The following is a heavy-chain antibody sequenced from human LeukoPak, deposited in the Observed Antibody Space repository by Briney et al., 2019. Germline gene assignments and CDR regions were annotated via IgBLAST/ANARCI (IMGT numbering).Heavy chain of an antibody. CDR1: GYTLTELS. D-gene: IGHD3/OR15-3a*01. CDR3: ARDWTSSLDY. CDR2: INPTGGST. J-gene: IGHJ4*02. Sequence: ASVKVSCKVSGYTLTELSMHWVRQAPGQGLEWMGIINPTGGSTDYAQKFQGRVTITRDTSTSTVYLELSSLRSEDTAVYYCARDWTSSLDYWGQGTLVTVSS. V-gene: IGHV1-46*01.